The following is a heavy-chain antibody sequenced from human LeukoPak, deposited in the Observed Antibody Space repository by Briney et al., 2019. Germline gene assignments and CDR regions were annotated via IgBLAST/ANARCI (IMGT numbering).Heavy chain of an antibody. D-gene: IGHD1-26*01. J-gene: IGHJ4*02. CDR3: ARVGHTGSYFIDY. CDR1: GYTFTSYG. CDR2: ISTYSGKT. Sequence: ASVKVSCKASGYTFTSYGISWVRQAPGQGLEWMGWISTYSGKTNYAQKFRDRVTMTTDTSTRTLYMELRSLTSDDAAVYYCARVGHTGSYFIDYWGQGTLVAVSS. V-gene: IGHV1-18*01.